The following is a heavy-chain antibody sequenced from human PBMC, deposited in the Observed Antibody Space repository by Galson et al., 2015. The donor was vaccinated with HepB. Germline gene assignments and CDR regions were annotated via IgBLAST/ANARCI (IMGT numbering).Heavy chain of an antibody. CDR1: GFTFRSGW. D-gene: IGHD3-3*01. J-gene: IGHJ6*02. CDR3: ARRISLGRGIITKPDYYYGMDV. V-gene: IGHV3-7*03. Sequence: LLLSCAAAGFTFRSGWMNWVRQAPGKGLKWVAHINQDGCSKYSVDSVKVRFPISRGNAKDSVYLQLDSLIAEDTAVYYGARRISLGRGIITKPDYYYGMDVWGQGTTVTVAS. CDR2: INQDGCSK.